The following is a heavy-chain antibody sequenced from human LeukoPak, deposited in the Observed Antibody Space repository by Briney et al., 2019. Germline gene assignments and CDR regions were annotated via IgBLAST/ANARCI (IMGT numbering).Heavy chain of an antibody. J-gene: IGHJ6*04. V-gene: IGHV3-48*03. CDR2: ISSSGSTI. CDR3: AREGDYAWGSGNGMDV. D-gene: IGHD3-16*01. Sequence: GGSLRLSCAASGFTFSSYEMNWVRQAPGKGLEWVSYISSSGSTIYYADSVKGRFTISRDNAKNSLYLQMNSLRAEDTAVYYCAREGDYAWGSGNGMDVWGKGTTVTVSS. CDR1: GFTFSSYE.